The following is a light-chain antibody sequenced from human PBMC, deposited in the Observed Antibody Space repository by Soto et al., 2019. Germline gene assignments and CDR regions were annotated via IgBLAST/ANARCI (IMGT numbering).Light chain of an antibody. J-gene: IGKJ2*01. CDR2: GAS. CDR3: HQYDNAPQT. CDR1: QTLRRTY. V-gene: IGKV3-20*01. Sequence: ENVLMQSPGTLSLSPGERATLSCRASQTLRRTYIAWYQQKPGQAPRVLIYGASKRATGIPDRFSGSGSGTDFSLTISRLEPEDFAVYYCHQYDNAPQTYGQGTKVDIK.